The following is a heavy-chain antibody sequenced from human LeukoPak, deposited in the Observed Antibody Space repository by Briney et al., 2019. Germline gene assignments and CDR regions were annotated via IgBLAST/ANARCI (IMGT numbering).Heavy chain of an antibody. CDR2: INHSGST. J-gene: IGHJ4*02. CDR3: ARAKGDSSGYYYDY. V-gene: IGHV4-34*01. D-gene: IGHD3-22*01. Sequence: PSETLSLTCAVYGGSFSGYYWSWIRRPPGKGLEWMGEINHSGSTNYNPSRKSRVTISVDTSKNQFSLKLSSVTAADTAVYYCARAKGDSSGYYYDYWGQGTLVTVSS. CDR1: GGSFSGYY.